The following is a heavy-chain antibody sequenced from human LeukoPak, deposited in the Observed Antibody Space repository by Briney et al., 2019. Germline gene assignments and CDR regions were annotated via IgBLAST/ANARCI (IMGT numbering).Heavy chain of an antibody. Sequence: ASVKVSCKASGYTFTSYGISWVRQAPGQGLEWMGWISAYNGNTNYAQKLQGRVTTTTDTSTSTAYMELRSLRSDDTAVYYCARCRTSIVVVPAAIPQNFDYWGQGTLVTVSS. J-gene: IGHJ4*02. CDR2: ISAYNGNT. CDR3: ARCRTSIVVVPAAIPQNFDY. D-gene: IGHD2-2*02. CDR1: GYTFTSYG. V-gene: IGHV1-18*01.